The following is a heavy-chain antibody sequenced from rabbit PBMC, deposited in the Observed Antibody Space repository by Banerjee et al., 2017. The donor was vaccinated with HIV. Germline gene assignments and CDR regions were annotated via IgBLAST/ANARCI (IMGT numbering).Heavy chain of an antibody. V-gene: IGHV1S45*01. CDR3: ARGATSSGYAYASFNL. CDR1: GLDFSSCA. CDR2: IYAGSGST. D-gene: IGHD6-1*01. Sequence: QQQLVEYGGDLVQPEGSLTLTCTASGLDFSSCAMCWVRQAPGEGLEWIGCIYAGSGSTYYASWAKGRFTISKTSSTTVTLQMTSLTAADTATYFCARGATSSGYAYASFNLWGPGTLVTVS. J-gene: IGHJ4*01.